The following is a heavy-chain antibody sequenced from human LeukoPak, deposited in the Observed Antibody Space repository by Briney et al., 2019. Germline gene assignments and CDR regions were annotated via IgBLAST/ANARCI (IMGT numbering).Heavy chain of an antibody. Sequence: GASVKVSCKASGYTFTGYYMHWVRQAPGQGLEWMGGIIPIFGTANYAQKFQGRVTITADESTSTAYMELSSLRSEDTAVYYCATSAYYYDSSGYSDAFDIWGQGTMVTVSS. V-gene: IGHV1-69*13. CDR1: GYTFTGYY. CDR3: ATSAYYYDSSGYSDAFDI. CDR2: IIPIFGTA. J-gene: IGHJ3*02. D-gene: IGHD3-22*01.